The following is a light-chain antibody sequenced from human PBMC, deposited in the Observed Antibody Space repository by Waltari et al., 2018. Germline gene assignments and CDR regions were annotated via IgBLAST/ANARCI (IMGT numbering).Light chain of an antibody. CDR1: QSITTY. V-gene: IGKV1-39*01. CDR2: VAS. J-gene: IGKJ1*01. CDR3: QQTYSPPRT. Sequence: DIQMTQSPSSLSASVGDRVRINCRASQSITTYLNWYPQQPGKAPKRLIYVASTLQSGFPSRFSGSGSSTECTLTIRSLQPEDFATYFGQQTYSPPRTFGQGTKIDIK.